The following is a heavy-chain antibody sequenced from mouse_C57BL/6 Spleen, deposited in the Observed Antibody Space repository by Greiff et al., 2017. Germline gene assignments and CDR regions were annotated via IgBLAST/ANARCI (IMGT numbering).Heavy chain of an antibody. CDR2: IYPGSGST. J-gene: IGHJ2*01. CDR1: GYTFTSYW. CDR3: ARIYDGLYYFDY. D-gene: IGHD2-3*01. V-gene: IGHV1-55*01. Sequence: QVQLQQPGAELVKPGASVQMSCKASGYTFTSYWITWVKQRPGQGLEWIGDIYPGSGSTNYNEKFKSKATLTVDTSSSTAYMQLSRLTSEDSAVYYCARIYDGLYYFDYWGQGTTLTVSS.